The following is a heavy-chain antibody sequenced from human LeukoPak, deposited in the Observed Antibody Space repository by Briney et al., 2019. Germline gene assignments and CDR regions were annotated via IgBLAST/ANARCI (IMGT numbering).Heavy chain of an antibody. D-gene: IGHD3-22*01. CDR1: GFTFSSYS. CDR3: VKGFSASWLK. J-gene: IGHJ4*02. CDR2: ISASGGGK. V-gene: IGHV3-23*01. Sequence: PGGSLRLSCAASGFTFSSYSMNWVRQAPGKGLEWVSGISASGGGKWYADAVRGRFTVTRDNSQNTLYLQMNDLRAEDTAMYYCVKGFSASWLKWGQGALVTVSS.